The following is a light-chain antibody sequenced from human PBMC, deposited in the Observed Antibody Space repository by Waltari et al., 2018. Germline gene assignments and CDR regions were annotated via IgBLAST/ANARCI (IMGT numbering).Light chain of an antibody. CDR2: GTS. V-gene: IGKV3-20*01. Sequence: LTQSPGTLSLSPGERATLSCRASQSVSRALAWYQQKPGQAPRLLIYGTSNRATGIPDRFSGSGSGTDFSLTISRLEPEDVAVYFCQHYVRLPATFGQGTKVEIK. CDR3: QHYVRLPAT. CDR1: QSVSRA. J-gene: IGKJ1*01.